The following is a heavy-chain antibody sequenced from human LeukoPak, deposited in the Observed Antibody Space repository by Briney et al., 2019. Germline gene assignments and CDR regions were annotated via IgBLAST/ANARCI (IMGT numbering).Heavy chain of an antibody. Sequence: PSETLSLTCTVSGGSISSYYWSWIRQPPGKGLEWIGYIYYSGSTNYNPSLKSRVTITVDTSKNQFYLKLSSVTAADTAVYYCAREGYSYGSDYGGQEPLVSVST. CDR2: IYYSGST. J-gene: IGHJ4*02. V-gene: IGHV4-59*01. CDR3: AREGYSYGSDY. CDR1: GGSISSYY. D-gene: IGHD5-18*01.